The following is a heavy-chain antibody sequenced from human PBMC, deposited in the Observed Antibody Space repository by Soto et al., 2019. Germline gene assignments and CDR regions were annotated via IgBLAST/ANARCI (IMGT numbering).Heavy chain of an antibody. CDR1: GFKFSRYG. J-gene: IGHJ6*02. CDR2: ISYDGSNK. CDR3: AKDIYYGDYKHYYYYVTAF. Sequence: SLTLSDAPSGFKFSRYGMHWVHQAPGNGLEWVAVISYDGSNKYYADSVKGRFTISRDNSKNTLYLQMNSLRAEDTAVYYCAKDIYYGDYKHYYYYVTAFLGHGTTVTVSS. V-gene: IGHV3-30*18. D-gene: IGHD4-17*01.